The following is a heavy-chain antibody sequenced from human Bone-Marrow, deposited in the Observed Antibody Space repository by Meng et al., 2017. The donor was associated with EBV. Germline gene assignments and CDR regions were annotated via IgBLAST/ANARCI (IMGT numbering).Heavy chain of an antibody. Sequence: QVRLQESGPVLVKASGTLSLTAAVTGGSTISMNWWSCVRQPSGKGLEWIGEIHRSGITNYNPTLKSAVTISLETAMNQFSFMLASVTAVDTAVYYCASLGYCSGGDGHRVAWGQGALVTVSS. V-gene: IGHV4-4*02. CDR3: ASLGYCSGGDGHRVA. CDR1: GGSTISMNW. J-gene: IGHJ5*02. D-gene: IGHD2-15*01. CDR2: IHRSGIT.